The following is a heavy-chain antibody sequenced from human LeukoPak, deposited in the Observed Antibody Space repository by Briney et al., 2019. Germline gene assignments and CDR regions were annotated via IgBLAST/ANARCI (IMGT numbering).Heavy chain of an antibody. CDR3: AREMIGRDYGMDV. Sequence: PGRSLRLSCAASGFTFGSFSMKWVRQAPGKGLEWVSSISGSSTYIYYADSVKGRLTIARDNAKNSLYLQMNSLRAADTAVYYCAREMIGRDYGMDVWGQGTTVTVSS. D-gene: IGHD3-22*01. V-gene: IGHV3-21*01. CDR1: GFTFGSFS. CDR2: ISGSSTYI. J-gene: IGHJ6*02.